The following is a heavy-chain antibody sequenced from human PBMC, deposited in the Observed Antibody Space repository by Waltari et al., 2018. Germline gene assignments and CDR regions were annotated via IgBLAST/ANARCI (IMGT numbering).Heavy chain of an antibody. J-gene: IGHJ4*02. D-gene: IGHD2-21*02. Sequence: QVQLQESGPGLVQPSAPLSLTCTVSGASLSSHYWSWIRQPPGKGLVWIGYIYYSESTNYNPTLKSRGTISVDTSKNQFSLKLGSVTAADTAVYYCAREGCDSNPDYWGQGTLVTVSS. CDR2: IYYSEST. CDR3: AREGCDSNPDY. CDR1: GASLSSHY. V-gene: IGHV4-59*11.